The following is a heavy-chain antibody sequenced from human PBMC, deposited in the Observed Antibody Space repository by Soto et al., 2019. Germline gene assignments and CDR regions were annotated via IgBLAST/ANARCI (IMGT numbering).Heavy chain of an antibody. CDR3: AFWGITVTSHPPRPLDY. D-gene: IGHD1-7*01. V-gene: IGHV4-34*01. CDR2: INHSGST. CDR1: GGSFSGYY. J-gene: IGHJ4*02. Sequence: SETLSLTCAVYGGSFSGYYWSWIRQPPGKGLEWIGEINHSGSTNYNPSLKSRVTISVDTSKNQFSLKLRSVTAADTAVYYCAFWGITVTSHPPRPLDYWGQGTLVTVSS.